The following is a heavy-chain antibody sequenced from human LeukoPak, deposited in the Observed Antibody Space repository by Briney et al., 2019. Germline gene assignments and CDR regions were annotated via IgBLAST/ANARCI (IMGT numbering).Heavy chain of an antibody. CDR3: AKSWGYDSSGYYFDY. D-gene: IGHD3-22*01. CDR2: ISWNSGSI. CDR1: GFTFDDYA. V-gene: IGHV3-9*01. Sequence: PGGSLRLSCAASGFTFDDYAMHWVRHAPGKGLEWVSGISWNSGSIGYADSVKGRFTISRDNAKNSLYLQMNSLRAEDTALHYCAKSWGYDSSGYYFDYWGQGTLVTVSS. J-gene: IGHJ4*02.